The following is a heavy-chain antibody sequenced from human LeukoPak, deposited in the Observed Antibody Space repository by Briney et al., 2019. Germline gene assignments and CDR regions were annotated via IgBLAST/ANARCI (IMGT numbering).Heavy chain of an antibody. CDR2: ISADNGNT. V-gene: IGHV1-18*01. CDR1: GYTFTSQG. D-gene: IGHD2-2*01. Sequence: GASVKVSCKASGYTFTSQGISGVRQAPGQGLEWMGWISADNGNTNYAQKLQGRVTITTDTSARTAYIELRSLRSDDPAVYYCARDLFACSSTSSYHATFDPWGQGTLVTVSS. CDR3: ARDLFACSSTSSYHATFDP. J-gene: IGHJ5*02.